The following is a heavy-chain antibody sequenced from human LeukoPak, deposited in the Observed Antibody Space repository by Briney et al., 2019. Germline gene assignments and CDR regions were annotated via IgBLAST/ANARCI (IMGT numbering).Heavy chain of an antibody. V-gene: IGHV4-39*07. J-gene: IGHJ4*02. CDR1: GASISSSSFY. D-gene: IGHD6-19*01. Sequence: PSETLSLTCTVSGASISSSSFYWGWLRQPPGRGLEWIGSISYSGSTYYNPSLKSRVTMSVDTFKKQFSLHLSSVTAADTAVYFCVRDSQWLPLYSLDYWGQGTLVSVSS. CDR2: ISYSGST. CDR3: VRDSQWLPLYSLDY.